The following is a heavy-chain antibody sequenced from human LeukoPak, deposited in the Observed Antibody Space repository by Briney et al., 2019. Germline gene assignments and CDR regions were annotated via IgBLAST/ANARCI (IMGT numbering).Heavy chain of an antibody. J-gene: IGHJ4*02. CDR2: IYWDDDK. D-gene: IGHD3-10*01. CDR3: ARMPMVRGVTFPGDH. V-gene: IGHV2-5*02. Sequence: ESGPTLVNPTQTLTLTCTFSGFSLSTSGVGVGWIRQPPGKALEWLALIYWDDDKRYSPSLKSRVTITKDTSKNQVVLIMTNMDPVDTARYYCARMPMVRGVTFPGDHWGQGTLVTVSS. CDR1: GFSLSTSGVG.